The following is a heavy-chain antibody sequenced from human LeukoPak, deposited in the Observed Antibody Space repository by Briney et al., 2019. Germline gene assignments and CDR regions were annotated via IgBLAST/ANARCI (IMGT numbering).Heavy chain of an antibody. V-gene: IGHV4-34*01. J-gene: IGHJ4*02. CDR3: ARGVEGDTLN. CDR2: INHSGST. Sequence: PSETLSLTCAVYGGSFSGYYWSWIRQPPGKGLEWIGEINHSGSTNYNPSLKSRVTISVDTSKNQFSLKLSSVTAADTAVYYCARGVEGDTLNWGQGTLVTVSS. CDR1: GGSFSGYY. D-gene: IGHD1-26*01.